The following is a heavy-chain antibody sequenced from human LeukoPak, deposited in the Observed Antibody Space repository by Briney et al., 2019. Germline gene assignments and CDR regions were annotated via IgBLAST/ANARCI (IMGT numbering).Heavy chain of an antibody. Sequence: GASVKVSCKASGYTFLSYGVNWVRQAPGQGLEWMGWISAYSGNTNYAQTLQDRVTMTTDTSTSTAYMELRTLRSDDTALYYCAREPSGGRVGAPGGPFDYWGQGTLVTVSS. CDR1: GYTFLSYG. J-gene: IGHJ4*02. CDR3: AREPSGGRVGAPGGPFDY. V-gene: IGHV1-18*01. CDR2: ISAYSGNT. D-gene: IGHD1-26*01.